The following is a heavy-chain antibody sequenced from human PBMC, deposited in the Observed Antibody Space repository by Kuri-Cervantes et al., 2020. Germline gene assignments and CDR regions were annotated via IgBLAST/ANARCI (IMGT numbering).Heavy chain of an antibody. CDR1: GYTFTGYY. D-gene: IGHD2-15*01. CDR2: INPNSGGT. V-gene: IGHV1-2*02. CDR3: ARDYCSGNIRFSYFDS. Sequence: ASVKVSCKASGYTFTGYYIHWVRQAPGQGLEWMGWINPNSGGTNYAQEFQGRVTMTRDTSISTAYMELSRLKSDDTAVYYCARDYCSGNIRFSYFDSWGQGTLVTVSS. J-gene: IGHJ4*02.